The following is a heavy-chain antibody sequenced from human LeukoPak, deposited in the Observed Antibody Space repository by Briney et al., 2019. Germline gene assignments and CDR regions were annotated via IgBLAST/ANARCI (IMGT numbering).Heavy chain of an antibody. V-gene: IGHV1-8*01. D-gene: IGHD2-21*01. J-gene: IGHJ6*02. CDR2: MSPNSGNT. CDR3: ATISRGGMDV. Sequence: ASVKVSCKASGYTFTSYDINWVRQATGQGLEWMGWMSPNSGNTGYAQKFQGRVTITADESTSTAYMELSSLRSEDTAVYYCATISRGGMDVWGQGTTVTVSS. CDR1: GYTFTSYD.